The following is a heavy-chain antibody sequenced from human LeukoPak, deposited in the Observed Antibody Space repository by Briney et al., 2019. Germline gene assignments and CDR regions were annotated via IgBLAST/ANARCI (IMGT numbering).Heavy chain of an antibody. D-gene: IGHD1-7*01. CDR2: IIPMFGTA. J-gene: IGHJ3*02. Sequence: GASVKVSCKASGGTFSSYGISWVRQALGQGLEWMGGIIPMFGTANYAQKFQGRVTITADESTSTAYMELSSLRSEDTAVYYCARLLGWNYSTQRALDAFDIWGQGTMVTVSS. CDR3: ARLLGWNYSTQRALDAFDI. V-gene: IGHV1-69*13. CDR1: GGTFSSYG.